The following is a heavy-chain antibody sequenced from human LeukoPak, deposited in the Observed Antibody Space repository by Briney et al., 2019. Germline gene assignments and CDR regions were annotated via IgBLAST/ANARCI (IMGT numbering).Heavy chain of an antibody. CDR3: ARQAYLVAFDI. V-gene: IGHV4-59*08. J-gene: IGHJ3*02. CDR2: IHYSGST. Sequence: SETLSLTCTVSGGSISSYYWSWIRQPPGKGLEWIGNIHYSGSTNYNPSLNSRVTISVDTSKNQFSLKLSSVTAADTAVYYCARQAYLVAFDIWGQGTMVTVSS. D-gene: IGHD3-3*02. CDR1: GGSISSYY.